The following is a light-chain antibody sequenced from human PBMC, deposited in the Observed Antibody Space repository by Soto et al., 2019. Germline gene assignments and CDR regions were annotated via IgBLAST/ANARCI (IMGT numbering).Light chain of an antibody. J-gene: IGKJ1*01. Sequence: EIVMTQSPATLSVSPGQRATLSCRASQSVASNLAWYQQRPGQAPRLLIYGASSRATGIPDRFSGSGSGTEFTLTISSLQSEDFAVYYCQRYKNWPRTFGQGTKV. V-gene: IGKV3D-15*01. CDR2: GAS. CDR1: QSVASN. CDR3: QRYKNWPRT.